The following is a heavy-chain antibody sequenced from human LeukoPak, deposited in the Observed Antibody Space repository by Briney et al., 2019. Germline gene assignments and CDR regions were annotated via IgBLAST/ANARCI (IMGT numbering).Heavy chain of an antibody. J-gene: IGHJ3*02. V-gene: IGHV4-59*01. CDR2: MYYSESA. CDR1: GGSISNNF. D-gene: IGHD3-10*01. Sequence: SETLSLTCTVSGGSISNNFWTWIRQPPGKGLECIGFMYYSESASYNPSLNSRVTVSVGKSKNQISLKLTSVTAADTAVYYCAKSNGYGLVDIWGQGTMVTVSS. CDR3: AKSNGYGLVDI.